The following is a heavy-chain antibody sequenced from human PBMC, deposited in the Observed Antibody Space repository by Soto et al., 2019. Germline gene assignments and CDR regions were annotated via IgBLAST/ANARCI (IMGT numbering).Heavy chain of an antibody. Sequence: QVQLVESGGGVVQPGRSLRLSCAASGFTFSSYGMHWVRQAPGKGLEWVAVISYDGSNKYYADSVKGRFTISRDNSKNTLYLQMNSLRAEDTAVYYCAKVRTMVRGFYYYYGMDVWGQGTTVTVSS. CDR2: ISYDGSNK. V-gene: IGHV3-30*18. J-gene: IGHJ6*02. CDR1: GFTFSSYG. CDR3: AKVRTMVRGFYYYYGMDV. D-gene: IGHD3-10*01.